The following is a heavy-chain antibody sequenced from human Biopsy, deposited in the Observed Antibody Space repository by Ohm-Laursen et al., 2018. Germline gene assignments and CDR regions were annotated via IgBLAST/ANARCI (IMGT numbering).Heavy chain of an antibody. Sequence: VTLSLTCTVSAGSFTGHYWTWLRQPPGQGLEWIGHISHTGYTSYKSSLKSRVTISLDTSRKHFSLRLTSLAAADTAVYYCARGSNEYGGLYFPHWGQGTLVTVSS. V-gene: IGHV4-59*11. D-gene: IGHD4-23*01. J-gene: IGHJ1*01. CDR2: ISHTGYT. CDR3: ARGSNEYGGLYFPH. CDR1: AGSFTGHY.